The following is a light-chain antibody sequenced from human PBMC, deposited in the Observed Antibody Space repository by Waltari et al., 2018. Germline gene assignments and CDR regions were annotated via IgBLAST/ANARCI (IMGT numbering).Light chain of an antibody. CDR3: NSYTSTSTWV. CDR1: SSDVGGYNY. Sequence: QSALTQPASVSGSPGQSITISCTGASSDVGGYNYVSWYQQHPGKAPKLMIYDVNKRPSGVSKRFSGSKSGNTASLTIAGLQAEDEADYYCNSYTSTSTWVFGGGTKLTVL. CDR2: DVN. V-gene: IGLV2-14*03. J-gene: IGLJ3*02.